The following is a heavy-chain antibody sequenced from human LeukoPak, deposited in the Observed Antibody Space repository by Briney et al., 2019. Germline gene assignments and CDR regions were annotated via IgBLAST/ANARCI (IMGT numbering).Heavy chain of an antibody. Sequence: SETLSLTCTVSGGSISNNSYYWGWVRQPPGKGLEWIGSIHYSGSTYYNPSLESRVTISVDMSKNQFSLRLTSVTAADTAVYYCASIIWFGESLYWFDPWGQGTLVTVSS. CDR1: GGSISNNSYY. J-gene: IGHJ5*02. V-gene: IGHV4-39*07. CDR3: ASIIWFGESLYWFDP. D-gene: IGHD3-10*01. CDR2: IHYSGST.